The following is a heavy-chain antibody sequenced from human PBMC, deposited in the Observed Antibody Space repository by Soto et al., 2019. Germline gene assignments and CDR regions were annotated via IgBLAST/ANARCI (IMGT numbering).Heavy chain of an antibody. V-gene: IGHV4-30-4*01. Sequence: QVQLQESGPGLVKPSQTLSLTCTVSGGSISSGDYYWSWIRQPPGKGLEWIGYIFYSGSTYYNPSLKSRVTITVNTSKNQFSLKLTSVTAADTAVYYCARVRGVTYFDYWGQGTLVTVSS. D-gene: IGHD3-10*01. CDR1: GGSISSGDYY. CDR3: ARVRGVTYFDY. CDR2: IFYSGST. J-gene: IGHJ4*02.